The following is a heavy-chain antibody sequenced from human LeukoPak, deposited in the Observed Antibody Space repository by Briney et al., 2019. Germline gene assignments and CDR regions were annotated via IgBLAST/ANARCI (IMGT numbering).Heavy chain of an antibody. CDR2: IYTSGST. CDR1: GGSISSDNYY. Sequence: SETLSLTCTVSGGSISSDNYYWSWIRQPAGKGLEWIGRIYTSGSTNYNPSLKSRVTISVYTSKNQFSLKLSSVTAADTAVYYCARLKYYYDSSGYRAEYFQHWGQGTLVTVSS. CDR3: ARLKYYYDSSGYRAEYFQH. J-gene: IGHJ1*01. D-gene: IGHD3-22*01. V-gene: IGHV4-61*02.